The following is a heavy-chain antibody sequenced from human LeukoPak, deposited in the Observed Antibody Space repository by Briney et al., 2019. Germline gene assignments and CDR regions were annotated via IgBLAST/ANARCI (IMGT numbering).Heavy chain of an antibody. Sequence: SETLSLTCTDSRGSISTYYWSWIRQPPGKGLEWIGYSYYSGSTYCNPSLKTRVTISVDTSKNQFSLKLSSVTAADTAVYYCARVGSGSFDYWGQGTLVTVS. CDR1: RGSISTYY. V-gene: IGHV4-59*01. D-gene: IGHD6-19*01. CDR2: SYYSGST. J-gene: IGHJ4*02. CDR3: ARVGSGSFDY.